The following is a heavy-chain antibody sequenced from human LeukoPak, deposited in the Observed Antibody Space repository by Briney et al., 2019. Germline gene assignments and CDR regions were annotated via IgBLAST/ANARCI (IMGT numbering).Heavy chain of an antibody. D-gene: IGHD2-15*01. J-gene: IGHJ6*02. CDR1: VFTFSSYA. CDR2: ISGSGGST. Sequence: GGSLSLSCAASVFTFSSYAMSWARQAPGKGREWVSAISGSGGSTYYADSVKGRFTISRDNSKNTLYLQMNSLRAEDTAVYYCAKEGGYCSGGSCSPYYYYGMDVWGQGTTVTVSS. V-gene: IGHV3-23*01. CDR3: AKEGGYCSGGSCSPYYYYGMDV.